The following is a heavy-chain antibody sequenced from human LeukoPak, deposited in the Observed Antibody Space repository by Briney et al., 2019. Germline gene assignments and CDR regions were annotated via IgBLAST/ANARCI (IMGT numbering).Heavy chain of an antibody. CDR1: GFTFSSYS. Sequence: GGSLRLSCAASGFTFSSYSMDWVRQAPGKGLEWVSYISSSSSTIYYADSVKGRFTISRDNAKNSLYLQMNSLRAEDTAVYYCARDHRRRLYDSQARDTFDIWGQGTMVTVSS. CDR3: ARDHRRRLYDSQARDTFDI. CDR2: ISSSSSTI. J-gene: IGHJ3*02. V-gene: IGHV3-48*01. D-gene: IGHD3-22*01.